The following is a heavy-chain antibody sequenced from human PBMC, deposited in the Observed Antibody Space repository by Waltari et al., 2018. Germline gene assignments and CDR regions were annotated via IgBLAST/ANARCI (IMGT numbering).Heavy chain of an antibody. CDR1: GFTFNDYS. CDR3: ARDAFGDY. CDR2: ITSNSSTV. D-gene: IGHD3-10*01. Sequence: EVQLVESGGRLVQPGGSLRLSCAASGFTFNDYSMNWIRQAPGKGLGWVSYITSNSSTVYYADSVKGRFTISRDNAKNSLFLQMNSLRAEDTAVYYCARDAFGDYWGQGTLVTVSS. V-gene: IGHV3-48*04. J-gene: IGHJ4*02.